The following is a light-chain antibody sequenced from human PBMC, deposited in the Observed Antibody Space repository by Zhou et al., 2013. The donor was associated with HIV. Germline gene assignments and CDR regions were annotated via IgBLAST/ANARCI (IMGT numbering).Light chain of an antibody. V-gene: IGKV2-30*01. Sequence: DIALTQSPLSLPVIPGQPASISCRSSQSLVYSDGNTYLHWFQQRPGRSPRRLIYNVSKRDSGVPDRFSGSGSGIDFTLRISRVEAEDIGVYYCMQATHWRSFGQGTKLEIK. CDR1: QSLVYSDGNTY. CDR3: MQATHWRS. CDR2: NVS. J-gene: IGKJ2*03.